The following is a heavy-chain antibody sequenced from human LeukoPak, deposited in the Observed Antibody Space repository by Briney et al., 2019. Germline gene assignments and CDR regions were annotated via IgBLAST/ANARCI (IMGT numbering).Heavy chain of an antibody. D-gene: IGHD4-11*01. J-gene: IGHJ4*02. Sequence: GESLKISCKASGSPFTTSWIGWVRQMPGKGLEWMGIIYPSDSDTRYSPSFQGQVTISADKSITTAFLQWSSVKASDTAMYYCALVFYSHYGLGFWGQGTLVTVSS. CDR2: IYPSDSDT. V-gene: IGHV5-51*01. CDR1: GSPFTTSW. CDR3: ALVFYSHYGLGF.